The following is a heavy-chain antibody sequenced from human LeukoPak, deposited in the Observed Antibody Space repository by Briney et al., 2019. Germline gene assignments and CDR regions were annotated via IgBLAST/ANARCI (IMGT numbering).Heavy chain of an antibody. CDR2: IYYSGST. J-gene: IGHJ4*02. V-gene: IGHV4-59*12. Sequence: SETLSLTCTVSGGSISSYYWSWIRQPPGKGLEWIGYIYYSGSTNYNPSLKSRVTISVDTSKNQFSLKLSSVTAADTAVYYCARDTVLLWFGDLSAFDYWGQGTLVTVSS. D-gene: IGHD3-10*01. CDR3: ARDTVLLWFGDLSAFDY. CDR1: GGSISSYY.